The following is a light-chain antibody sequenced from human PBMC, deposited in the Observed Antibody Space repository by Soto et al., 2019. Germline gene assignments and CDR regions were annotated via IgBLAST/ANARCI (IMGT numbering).Light chain of an antibody. Sequence: IQMTQSHSTLSGSVGDRVTITRRASQTIISWLAWYQQKPGKAPKLLIYKASTLKSGVPSRFSGSGSGTEFTLTISSLQPDDFATYYCQHYNSYSEAFGQGTKVDIK. CDR3: QHYNSYSEA. J-gene: IGKJ1*01. CDR1: QTIISW. V-gene: IGKV1-5*03. CDR2: KAS.